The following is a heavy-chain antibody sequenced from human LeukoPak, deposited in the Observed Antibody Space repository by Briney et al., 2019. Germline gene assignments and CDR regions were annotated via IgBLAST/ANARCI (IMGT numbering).Heavy chain of an antibody. D-gene: IGHD5-24*01. CDR3: ARAGRDGYKIDY. CDR1: GGSFSGYY. Sequence: PSETLSLTCAVYGGSFSGYYWSWIRQPPGKGLEWIGEINHSGSTNYNPSLKSRVTISVDTSKNQFSLKLSSVTAADTAVYYCARAGRDGYKIDYWGQGTLVTVSS. J-gene: IGHJ4*02. V-gene: IGHV4-34*01. CDR2: INHSGST.